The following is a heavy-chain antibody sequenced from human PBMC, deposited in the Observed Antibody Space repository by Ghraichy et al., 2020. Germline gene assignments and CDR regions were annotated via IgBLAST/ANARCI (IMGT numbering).Heavy chain of an antibody. Sequence: GESLNISCAASGFTFSTSAMGWVRQAPGKGLEWVSLITSDSGSKYYADSVKGRFTISRDSSKDTLYLQMNSLRAEDTALYYCTKMSNYDFDYWGQGTLVSVSS. CDR1: GFTFSTSA. CDR3: TKMSNYDFDY. CDR2: ITSDSGSK. V-gene: IGHV3-23*01. D-gene: IGHD3-10*01. J-gene: IGHJ4*02.